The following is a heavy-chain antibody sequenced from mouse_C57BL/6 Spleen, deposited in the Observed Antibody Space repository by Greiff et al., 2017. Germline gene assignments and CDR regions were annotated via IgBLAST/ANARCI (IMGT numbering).Heavy chain of an antibody. CDR2: IDPEDGET. CDR3: AYYYGSSQGYYYAMDY. CDR1: GFNIKDYY. J-gene: IGHJ4*01. V-gene: IGHV14-2*01. Sequence: VQLKESGAELVKPGASVKLSCTASGFNIKDYYMHWVKQRTEQGLEWIGRIDPEDGETKYAPKFQGKATITADTSSNTAYLQLSSLTSEDTAVYYCAYYYGSSQGYYYAMDYWGQGTSVTVSS. D-gene: IGHD1-1*01.